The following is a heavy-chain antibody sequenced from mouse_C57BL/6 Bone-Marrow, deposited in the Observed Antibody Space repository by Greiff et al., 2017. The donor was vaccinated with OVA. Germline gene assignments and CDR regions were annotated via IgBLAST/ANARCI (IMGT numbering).Heavy chain of an antibody. CDR1: GFPITSGYY. V-gene: IGHV12-3*01. CDR2: IPHSGAT. J-gene: IGHJ1*03. D-gene: IGHD2-1*01. Sequence: LQESGPGLVKPSQSLFLTCSITGFPITSGYYWIWIRQSPGKPLEWMGYIPHSGATFYNPSLQSPISITRETSKNQFFLQLNSVTTRDTAMDYCAGKGYYGKFYWYFVVWGTGTTVTVSS. CDR3: AGKGYYGKFYWYFVV.